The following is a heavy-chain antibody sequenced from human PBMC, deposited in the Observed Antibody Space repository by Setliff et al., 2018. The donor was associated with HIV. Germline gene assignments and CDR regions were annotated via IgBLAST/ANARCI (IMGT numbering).Heavy chain of an antibody. V-gene: IGHV3-48*03. CDR3: ARGAPTMLIVVVNLDY. D-gene: IGHD3-22*01. CDR1: GFTFSSYE. CDR2: ISSSGSTI. J-gene: IGHJ4*02. Sequence: GSLRLSCAASGFTFSSYEMNWVRQAPGKGLEWVSYISSSGSTIYYADSVKGRFTISRDNAKNSLYLQMNSLRAEDTAVYYCARGAPTMLIVVVNLDYWGQGTLVTVSS.